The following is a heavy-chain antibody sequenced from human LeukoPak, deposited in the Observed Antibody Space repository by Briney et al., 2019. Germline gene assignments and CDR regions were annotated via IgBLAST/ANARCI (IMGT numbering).Heavy chain of an antibody. V-gene: IGHV3-30*18. CDR2: ISPDGNIE. Sequence: GSLRLSCAAPGFTFTTFGIHEVRQAPGKGLEWVAAISPDGNIEYYTDSVKGRFTISRDNPKNMIYLQMNSLRGEDSAVYFCAKINNDDAYWGQGTLVTVSS. J-gene: IGHJ4*02. CDR3: AKINNDDAY. D-gene: IGHD1/OR15-1a*01. CDR1: GFTFTTFG.